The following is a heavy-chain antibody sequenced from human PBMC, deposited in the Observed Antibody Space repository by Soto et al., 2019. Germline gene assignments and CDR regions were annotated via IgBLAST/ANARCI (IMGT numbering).Heavy chain of an antibody. J-gene: IGHJ6*02. CDR1: GFSLSTSGMC. CDR2: IDWDDDK. V-gene: IGHV2-70*01. Sequence: SGPTLVNPTQTLTLTCTFSGFSLSTSGMCVSWIRQPPGKALEWLALIDWDDDKYYSTSLKTRLTISKDTSKNQVVLTMTNMDPVDTATYYCARILGEAHYYYYGMDVWGQGTTVTVSS. CDR3: ARILGEAHYYYYGMDV.